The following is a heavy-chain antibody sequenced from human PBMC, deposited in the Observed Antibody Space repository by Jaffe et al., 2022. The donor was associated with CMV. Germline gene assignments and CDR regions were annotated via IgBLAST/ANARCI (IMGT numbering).Heavy chain of an antibody. CDR3: TRDVWDIVVVPAARWTGYYYYYMDV. CDR2: IRSKAYGGTT. J-gene: IGHJ6*03. V-gene: IGHV3-49*04. CDR1: GFTFGDYA. D-gene: IGHD2-2*01. Sequence: EVQLVESGGGLVQPGRSLRLSCTASGFTFGDYAMSWVRQAPGKGLEWVGFIRSKAYGGTTEYAASVKGRFTISRDDSKSIAYLQMNSLKTEDTAVYYCTRDVWDIVVVPAARWTGYYYYYMDVWGKGTTVTVSS.